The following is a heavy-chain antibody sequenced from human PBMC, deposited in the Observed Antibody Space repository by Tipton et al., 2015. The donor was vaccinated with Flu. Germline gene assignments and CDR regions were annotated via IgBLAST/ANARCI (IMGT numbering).Heavy chain of an antibody. CDR2: IYYSGST. Sequence: QVQLVQSGAEVKPSETLSLTCTVSGGSISSYYWSWIRQPPGKGLEWIGYIYYSGSTNYNPSLKSRVTISVDTSKNQFSLKLSSVTAADTAVYYCARVSSSSSWSQDWYFDLWGRGTLVTVSS. CDR3: ARVSSSSSWSQDWYFDL. D-gene: IGHD6-13*01. V-gene: IGHV4-59*01. J-gene: IGHJ2*01. CDR1: GGSISSYY.